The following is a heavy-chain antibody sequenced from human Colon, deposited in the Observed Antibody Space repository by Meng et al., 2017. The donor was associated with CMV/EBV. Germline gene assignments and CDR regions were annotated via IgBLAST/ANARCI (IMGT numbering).Heavy chain of an antibody. CDR3: TKKAQYGDYRQWLDP. CDR1: FTVRDYA. J-gene: IGHJ5*02. V-gene: IGHV3-23*01. D-gene: IGHD4-17*01. CDR2: IRGSSDGT. Sequence: FTVRDYAMSWVRQAPGEGLEWVSTIRGSSDGTFYADSVKGRFTISRDNSKNMLYLQMNSLRAEDTALYYCTKKAQYGDYRQWLDPWGQGTLVTVSS.